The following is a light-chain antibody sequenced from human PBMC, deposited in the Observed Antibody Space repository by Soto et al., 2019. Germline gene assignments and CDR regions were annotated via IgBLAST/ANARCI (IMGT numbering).Light chain of an antibody. J-gene: IGKJ1*01. CDR3: QQYDSTPWT. CDR1: DSVLCSSNNMNY. V-gene: IGKV4-1*01. CDR2: WAS. Sequence: VLTQSPDSLTVSLGERATVIFESIDSVLCSSNNMNYLAWYQQKAGQPPKLLIYWASTRESGVPDRFGGSGSGTEFTLTINSLQAEDVAVYYCQQYDSTPWTFGQGTKVDIK.